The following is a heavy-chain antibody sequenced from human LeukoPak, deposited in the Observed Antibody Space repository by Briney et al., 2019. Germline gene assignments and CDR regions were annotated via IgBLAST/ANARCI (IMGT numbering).Heavy chain of an antibody. CDR1: GGSISSYY. D-gene: IGHD2-21*02. CDR2: IYYSGST. J-gene: IGHJ6*02. V-gene: IGHV4-59*01. Sequence: SETLSLTCTVSGGSISSYYWSWIRQPPGKGLEWIGYIYYSGSTNYNPSLKSRVTISVDTSKNQFSLKLSSVTAAGTAVYYCARDIVVVTAISRYYYGMDVWGQGTTVTVSS. CDR3: ARDIVVVTAISRYYYGMDV.